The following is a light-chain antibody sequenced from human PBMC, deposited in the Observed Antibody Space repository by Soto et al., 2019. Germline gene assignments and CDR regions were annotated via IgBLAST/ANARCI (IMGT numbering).Light chain of an antibody. Sequence: IQLTQSPSSLSASVGDSVTITCRASQGVSRYLSWYQQKPGRAPILLISAASTLQSGVPARFSGSGSGKDFTLSITSLQPEDFATYYCQQLNTYPVTFGGGTKVEIK. V-gene: IGKV1-9*01. J-gene: IGKJ4*01. CDR1: QGVSRY. CDR3: QQLNTYPVT. CDR2: AAS.